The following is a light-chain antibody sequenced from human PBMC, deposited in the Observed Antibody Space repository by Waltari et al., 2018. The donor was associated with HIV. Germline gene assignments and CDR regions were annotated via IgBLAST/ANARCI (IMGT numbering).Light chain of an antibody. Sequence: QSVLTQPPSVSAAPGQKVTIPCSGSSSNIGNNFVSWYQQFPGTAPKLLIYDNSKRHSWTPDRFAGSKSGTSATLGITGIQTGDEADYYCGSWDSSLSTAVCGGGTKLTVL. CDR2: DNS. V-gene: IGLV1-51*01. CDR3: GSWDSSLSTAV. CDR1: SSNIGNNF. J-gene: IGLJ2*01.